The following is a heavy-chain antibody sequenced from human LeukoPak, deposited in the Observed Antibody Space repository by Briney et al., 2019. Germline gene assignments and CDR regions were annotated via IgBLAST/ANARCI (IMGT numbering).Heavy chain of an antibody. J-gene: IGHJ4*01. D-gene: IGHD3-10*01. CDR1: GFTFRDYD. CDR2: ISSSDRTI. V-gene: IGHV3-11*01. CDR3: SRAPTYGSGSSFDY. Sequence: GGSLRLSCAASGFTFRDYDMTWIRQAPGKGLEWVSYISSSDRTIYNAESVKGRFTISRDNAKNSLYLQMNSLRAEDTAVYYCSRAPTYGSGSSFDYWGQGTLVTVSS.